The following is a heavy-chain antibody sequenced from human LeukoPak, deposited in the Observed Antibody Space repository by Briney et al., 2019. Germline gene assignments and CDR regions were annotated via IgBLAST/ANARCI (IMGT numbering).Heavy chain of an antibody. Sequence: GGSLRLSCAASGFTFSSYAMHWVRQAPGKGLEWVAVISYDGSNKYYADSVKGRFTISRDNSKNTLYLQMNSLRAEDTAVYYCAKDFYGCSGSCYPDAFDIWGQGTMVTVSS. D-gene: IGHD2-15*01. CDR3: AKDFYGCSGSCYPDAFDI. J-gene: IGHJ3*02. CDR2: ISYDGSNK. CDR1: GFTFSSYA. V-gene: IGHV3-30*04.